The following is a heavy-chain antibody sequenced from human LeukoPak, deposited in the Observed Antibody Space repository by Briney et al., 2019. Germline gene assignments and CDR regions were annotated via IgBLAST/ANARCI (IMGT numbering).Heavy chain of an antibody. D-gene: IGHD3-10*01. CDR1: GFTFSSYW. V-gene: IGHV3-7*01. CDR2: IKQDGSEK. CDR3: ARSGTMVRGAYFDY. Sequence: GGSLRLSCAASGFTFSSYWMSWVRQAPGKGLEWVANIKQDGSEKYYVDSVKGRFTISRDKAKNSLYLQMNSVGADDTAVYYCARSGTMVRGAYFDYWGQGTLVTVSS. J-gene: IGHJ4*02.